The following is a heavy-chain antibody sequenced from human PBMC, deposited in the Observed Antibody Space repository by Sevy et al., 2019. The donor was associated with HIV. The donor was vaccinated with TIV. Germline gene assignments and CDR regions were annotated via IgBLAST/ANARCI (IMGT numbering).Heavy chain of an antibody. V-gene: IGHV3-30*02. Sequence: GGYLRLCCAASGFTFRSYGMHWVRQAPGKGLECVAFIRYDGTTKYYADSVKGRFTISRDNSKNTLYLQMNSLRPEDTSVYYCAKGLGMVQGALLSEDLWGQGTMVTVSS. CDR2: IRYDGTTK. D-gene: IGHD3-10*01. J-gene: IGHJ3*01. CDR3: AKGLGMVQGALLSEDL. CDR1: GFTFRSYG.